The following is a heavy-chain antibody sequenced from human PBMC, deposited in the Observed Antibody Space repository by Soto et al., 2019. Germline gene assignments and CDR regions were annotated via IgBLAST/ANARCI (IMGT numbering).Heavy chain of an antibody. CDR1: GFTFSSYA. CDR3: ERDHSGSRPLDY. J-gene: IGHJ4*02. CDR2: ISYDGSNK. Sequence: PGGSLRLSCAASGFTFSSYAMHWVRQAPGKGLEWVAVISYDGSNKYYADSVKGRFTISRDNSKNTLYLQMNSLRAEDTAVYYCERDHSGSRPLDYWGQGTLVTVSS. V-gene: IGHV3-30-3*01. D-gene: IGHD1-26*01.